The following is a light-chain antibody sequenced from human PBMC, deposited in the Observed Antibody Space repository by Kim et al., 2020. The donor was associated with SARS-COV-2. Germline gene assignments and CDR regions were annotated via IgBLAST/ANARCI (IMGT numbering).Light chain of an antibody. V-gene: IGKV1-39*01. CDR3: QQSYSTPMVT. CDR1: QSISSY. J-gene: IGKJ3*01. Sequence: SVGDRVTITCRASQSISSYLNWYQQKPGKAPKLLIYAASSLQSGVPSRFSGSGSGTDFTLTISSLQPEDFATYYCQQSYSTPMVTFGPGTKVDIK. CDR2: AAS.